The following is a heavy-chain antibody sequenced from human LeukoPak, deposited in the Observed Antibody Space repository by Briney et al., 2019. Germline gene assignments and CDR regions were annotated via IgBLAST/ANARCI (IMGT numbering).Heavy chain of an antibody. V-gene: IGHV4-39*01. CDR1: AGSISSSSYY. J-gene: IGHJ3*02. CDR2: IYYSGST. D-gene: IGHD2-2*01. Sequence: KPSETLSLTCTVSAGSISSSSYYWGWIRQPPGKGLEWIGSIYYSGSTYYNPSLKRRVTISVDTSKNQFSLKLSSVTAADTAVYYCARHTIVAVPAPKYAFDIWGQGTMVTVSS. CDR3: ARHTIVAVPAPKYAFDI.